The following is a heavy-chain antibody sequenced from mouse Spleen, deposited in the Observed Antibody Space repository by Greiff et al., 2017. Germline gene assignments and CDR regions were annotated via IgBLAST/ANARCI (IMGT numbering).Heavy chain of an antibody. Sequence: QVQLQQSGAELVRPGASVTLSCKASGYTFTDYEMHWVKQTPVHGLEWIGAIDPETGGTAYNQKFKGKAILTADKSSSTAYMELRSLTSEGSAVYYCTRSGKTGTPYFDYWGQGTTLTVSS. V-gene: IGHV1-15*01. J-gene: IGHJ2*01. D-gene: IGHD4-1*01. CDR3: TRSGKTGTPYFDY. CDR2: IDPETGGT. CDR1: GYTFTDYE.